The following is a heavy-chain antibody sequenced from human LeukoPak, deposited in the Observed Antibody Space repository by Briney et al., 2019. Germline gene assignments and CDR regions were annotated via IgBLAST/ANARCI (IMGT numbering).Heavy chain of an antibody. Sequence: GASVKVSCKASGYTFTSYGISWVRQAPGQGLEWMGWISAYNGNTNYAQKLQGRVTMTTDTSTSTAYMELRSLRSDDTAVYYCARAPLGGGMIVVVISPIFDYRGQGTLVTVSS. V-gene: IGHV1-18*01. D-gene: IGHD3-22*01. J-gene: IGHJ4*02. CDR3: ARAPLGGGMIVVVISPIFDY. CDR1: GYTFTSYG. CDR2: ISAYNGNT.